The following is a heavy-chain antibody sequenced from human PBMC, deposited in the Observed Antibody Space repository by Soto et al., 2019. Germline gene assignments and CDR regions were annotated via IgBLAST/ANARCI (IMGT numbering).Heavy chain of an antibody. J-gene: IGHJ4*02. CDR1: GFTFNNYG. CDR2: ISSSSSTI. V-gene: IGHV3-48*02. CDR3: AGYSSSSFDY. Sequence: GGSLRLSCAASGFTFNNYGMHWVRQAPGKGLEWVSYISSSSSTIYYADSVKGRFTISRDNAKNSLYLQMNSLRDEDTAVYYCAGYSSSSFDYWGQGTLVTVSS. D-gene: IGHD6-13*01.